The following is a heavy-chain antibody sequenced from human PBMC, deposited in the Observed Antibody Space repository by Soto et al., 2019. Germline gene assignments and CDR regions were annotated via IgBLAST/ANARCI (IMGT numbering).Heavy chain of an antibody. CDR1: GFTFSDSG. Sequence: QVQLVESGGGVVQPGGSLRLSCATSGFTFSDSGMHWVRQAPGKGLEWVAVIWSDGSDKSYADSVEGRFTISRDNSKNTLYLKKKNLREEDKVVYYSVGSKAYYSTSGWGGGFDYWGQGTLVTVSS. J-gene: IGHJ4*02. CDR3: VGSKAYYSTSGWGGGFDY. CDR2: IWSDGSDK. D-gene: IGHD3-16*01. V-gene: IGHV3-33*01.